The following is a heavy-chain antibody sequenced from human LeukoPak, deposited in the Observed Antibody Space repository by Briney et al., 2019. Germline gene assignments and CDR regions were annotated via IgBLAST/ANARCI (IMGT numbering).Heavy chain of an antibody. CDR2: IISKTDGGIT. CDR1: GFPVSSNY. CDR3: TTLRSLDY. Sequence: PGGSLRLSCAASGFPVSSNYMSWVRQAPGKGLEWVGRIISKTDGGITDYAAPVRGRFTISRDDSKNTLYLEMNNLKPEDTAVYYCTTLRSLDYWGQGTLVTVSS. D-gene: IGHD3-10*01. V-gene: IGHV3-15*01. J-gene: IGHJ4*02.